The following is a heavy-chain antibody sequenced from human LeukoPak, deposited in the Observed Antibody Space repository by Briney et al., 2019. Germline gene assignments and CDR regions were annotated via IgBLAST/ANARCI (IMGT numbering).Heavy chain of an antibody. CDR2: INGNGVSP. Sequence: SGGSLRLSCVASGFTFNTYVMHWVRQAPGKGLEYVSLINGNGVSPYFANSMKDRFTISRDNSRNTMYLQMGSLRVEDTAVYYCARAQLQNDALDIWGQGTMVTVSS. D-gene: IGHD2-2*01. V-gene: IGHV3-64*01. CDR3: ARAQLQNDALDI. J-gene: IGHJ3*02. CDR1: GFTFNTYV.